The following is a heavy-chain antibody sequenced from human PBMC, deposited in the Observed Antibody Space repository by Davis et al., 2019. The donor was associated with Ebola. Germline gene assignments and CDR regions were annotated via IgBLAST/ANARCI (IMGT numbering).Heavy chain of an antibody. D-gene: IGHD3/OR15-3a*01. Sequence: ASVKVSCKASGGTFSSYAISWVRQAPGQGLEWMGIINPSGGSTSYAQKFQGRVTMTRDTSTSTVYMKLRSLRSEDTAVYYCAREDFTAYYFDYWGQGTLVTVSS. CDR1: GGTFSSYA. CDR2: INPSGGST. V-gene: IGHV1-46*01. CDR3: AREDFTAYYFDY. J-gene: IGHJ4*02.